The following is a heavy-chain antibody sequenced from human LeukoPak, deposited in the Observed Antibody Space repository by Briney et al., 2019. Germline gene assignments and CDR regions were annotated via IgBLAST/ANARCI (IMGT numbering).Heavy chain of an antibody. D-gene: IGHD4-23*01. Sequence: ASVKVSCKASGYTFASYGISWLRQAPGQGLEWMGWVSVYKGHTNYAQKIQGRVTMTTDTSTSTAYMELRSLRSDDTAVYYCARDPNGNLDFDYWGQGTLVTVSS. CDR2: VSVYKGHT. CDR3: ARDPNGNLDFDY. CDR1: GYTFASYG. J-gene: IGHJ4*02. V-gene: IGHV1-18*01.